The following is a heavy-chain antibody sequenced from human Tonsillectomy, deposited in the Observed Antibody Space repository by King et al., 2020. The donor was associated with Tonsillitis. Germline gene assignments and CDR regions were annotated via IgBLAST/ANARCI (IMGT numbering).Heavy chain of an antibody. J-gene: IGHJ4*02. D-gene: IGHD1-1*01. CDR3: AKEGTNGNYSFDY. V-gene: IGHV3-30*18. CDR2: ISYDGSNK. CDR1: AFTFSSYG. Sequence: VQLVEAGGGVVQPGRSLRLSCAASAFTFSSYGMHWVRQAPGKGLEWVTGISYDGSNKYYADSVKGRFTVSRDNSKNTLYLQMNSLRAEDTAVYYCAKEGTNGNYSFDYWGQGTLVTVSS.